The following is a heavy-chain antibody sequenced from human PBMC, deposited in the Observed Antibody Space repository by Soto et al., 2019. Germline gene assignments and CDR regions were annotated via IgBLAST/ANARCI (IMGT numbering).Heavy chain of an antibody. CDR1: GGSISSYY. V-gene: IGHV4-4*07. Sequence: QVQLQESGPGLVKPSETLSLTCTVSGGSISSYYWSWIRQPAGKGLEWIGRNYTSGSTNYNPSLKSRATMSVDTSKNQFSLKLSSVTAADTAVYYCARDRRGYSSGWYFDYWGQGTLVTVSS. CDR3: ARDRRGYSSGWYFDY. J-gene: IGHJ4*02. CDR2: NYTSGST. D-gene: IGHD6-19*01.